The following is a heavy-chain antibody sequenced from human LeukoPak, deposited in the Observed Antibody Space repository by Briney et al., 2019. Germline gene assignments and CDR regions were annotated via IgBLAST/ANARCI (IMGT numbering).Heavy chain of an antibody. Sequence: PSETLSLTCTVSGGSISSYYWSWIRQPPGKGLEWIGYIYYSGSTNYNPSLKSRVTISVDTSKNQFSLRLSSVTAADTAVYYCARDASYCSGGYCFENALDCWGQGTLVTVSS. D-gene: IGHD2-15*01. CDR3: ARDASYCSGGYCFENALDC. J-gene: IGHJ4*02. CDR1: GGSISSYY. V-gene: IGHV4-59*01. CDR2: IYYSGST.